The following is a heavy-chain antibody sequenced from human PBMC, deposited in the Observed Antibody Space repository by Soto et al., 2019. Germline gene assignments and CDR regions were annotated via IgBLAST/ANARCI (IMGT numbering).Heavy chain of an antibody. J-gene: IGHJ4*02. CDR2: IIPIFGAT. CDR1: GGTFSSHV. Sequence: QVQLVQSGSEVKKPGSSVKVSCKASGGTFSSHVISWVRQAPGQGLEWMGCIIPIFGATNYAQKFQGRVTITADESTATAYMELSSLRSEDTAVYYCARAHFYEFWSGYYREKYFDYWGRGSLVSVSS. D-gene: IGHD3-3*01. CDR3: ARAHFYEFWSGYYREKYFDY. V-gene: IGHV1-69*12.